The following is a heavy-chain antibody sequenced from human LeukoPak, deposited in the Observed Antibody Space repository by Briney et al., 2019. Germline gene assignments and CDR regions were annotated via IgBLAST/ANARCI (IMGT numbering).Heavy chain of an antibody. CDR1: GGSISSYY. V-gene: IGHV4-4*07. CDR2: IYTSGST. Sequence: SETLSLTCTVSGGSISSYYWSWIRQPAGKGLEWIGRIYTSGSTNYNPSLKSRVTMSVDTSKNQFSLNLTSVTAADTAVYYCARVLFTEEDAFDIWGQGTMVTVSS. CDR3: ARVLFTEEDAFDI. J-gene: IGHJ3*02.